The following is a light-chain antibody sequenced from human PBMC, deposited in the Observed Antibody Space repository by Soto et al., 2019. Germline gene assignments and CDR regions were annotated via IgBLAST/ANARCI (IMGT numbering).Light chain of an antibody. CDR3: QQYDRSAWT. V-gene: IGKV3-20*01. CDR2: GAS. J-gene: IGKJ1*01. Sequence: DIVLTQSPGTLSLSPGERATLSCRASQTVSSSFLAWYQQKPGQAPRLLIYGASTRATGISDRFSGSGSGTGFTLTISSLEPEDLAVYYCQQYDRSAWTFGQGTKVEVK. CDR1: QTVSSSF.